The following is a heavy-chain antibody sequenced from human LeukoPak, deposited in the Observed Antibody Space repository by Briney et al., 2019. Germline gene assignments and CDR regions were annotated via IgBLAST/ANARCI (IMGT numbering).Heavy chain of an antibody. J-gene: IGHJ3*02. Sequence: PGGSLRLSCAASGFTFSNAWMSWVRQAPGKGLEWVSVISGSGGSTYYADSVKGRFTISRDNSKNTVFLQMNSLRAEDTALYYCAKGREASRIRDAFDIWGQGTMVTVSS. CDR3: AKGREASRIRDAFDI. CDR1: GFTFSNAW. CDR2: ISGSGGST. V-gene: IGHV3-23*01.